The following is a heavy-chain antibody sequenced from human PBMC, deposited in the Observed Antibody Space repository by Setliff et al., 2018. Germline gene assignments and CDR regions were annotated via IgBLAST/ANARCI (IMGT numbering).Heavy chain of an antibody. CDR1: GFTFSSYS. Sequence: GESLRLSCAASGFTFSSYSMNWVRQAPGKGLEWVSSISSSSSYIYYADSVKGRFTISRDNAKNSLYLQMNSLRAEDTAVYYCAKHGAYNDFLTGYNFYYDMDVWGQGTTVTVSS. J-gene: IGHJ6*02. CDR3: AKHGAYNDFLTGYNFYYDMDV. V-gene: IGHV3-21*04. CDR2: ISSSSSYI. D-gene: IGHD3-9*01.